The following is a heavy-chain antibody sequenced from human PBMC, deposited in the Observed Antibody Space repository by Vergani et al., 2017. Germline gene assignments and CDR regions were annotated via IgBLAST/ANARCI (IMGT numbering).Heavy chain of an antibody. CDR1: GGSISSGSYY. Sequence: QVQLQESGPGPVKPSQPLSLTCTVSGGSISSGSYYWSWIRQPAGKGLEWIGRIYTSGSTNYNPSLKSRVTISVDTSKNQFSRKLSSVTAADTAVYYCARMVCEGHGYDMLTGWGPFDVWGKGTTVTVSS. CDR2: IYTSGST. J-gene: IGHJ6*04. D-gene: IGHD3-9*01. V-gene: IGHV4-61*02. CDR3: ARMVCEGHGYDMLTGWGPFDV.